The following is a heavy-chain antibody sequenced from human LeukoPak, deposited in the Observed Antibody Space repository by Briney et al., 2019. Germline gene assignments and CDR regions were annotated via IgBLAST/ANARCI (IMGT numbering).Heavy chain of an antibody. J-gene: IGHJ4*02. V-gene: IGHV1-69*13. Sequence: SVKVSCKASGGTFSSYAIGWVRQAPGQGLEWMGGIIPIFGTANYAQKFQGRVTITADESTSTAYMELSSLRSEDTAVYYRASRGITIFGAYYFDYWGQGTLVTVSS. D-gene: IGHD3-3*01. CDR3: ASRGITIFGAYYFDY. CDR2: IIPIFGTA. CDR1: GGTFSSYA.